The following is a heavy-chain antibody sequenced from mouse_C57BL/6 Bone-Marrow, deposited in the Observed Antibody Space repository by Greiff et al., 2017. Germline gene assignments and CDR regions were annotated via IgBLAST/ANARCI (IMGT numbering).Heavy chain of an antibody. J-gene: IGHJ2*01. D-gene: IGHD2-13*01. CDR2: ILPSIGRT. V-gene: IGHV15-2*01. CDR1: DSAVFPIAY. CDR3: GDYCFDY. Sequence: QVQLKESGSELRSPGSSVKLSCKDFDSAVFPIAYMSWVRQKPGHGFEWIGGILPSIGRTIYGEKFENKATVDADTLSNTAYLELNSLASEDAAIFYDGDYCFDYWGQGTTLTVSA.